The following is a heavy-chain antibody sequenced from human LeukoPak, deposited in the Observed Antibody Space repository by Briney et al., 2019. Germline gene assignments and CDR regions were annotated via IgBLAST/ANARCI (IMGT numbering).Heavy chain of an antibody. D-gene: IGHD6-6*01. V-gene: IGHV5-51*01. Sequence: GESLKISCKGSGYYFTNYWIAWVRQMPGKGLEWMSFIYPGEANTRYSPSFQGQVTISADKSINTAYLQWSSLRASDTAMYYCARHITTSSSSSHFDSWGQGTLVTVSS. CDR2: IYPGEANT. CDR3: ARHITTSSSSSHFDS. CDR1: GYYFTNYW. J-gene: IGHJ4*02.